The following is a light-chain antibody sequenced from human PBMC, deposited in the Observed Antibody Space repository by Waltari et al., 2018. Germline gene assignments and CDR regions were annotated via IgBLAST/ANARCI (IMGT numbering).Light chain of an antibody. CDR1: QSVSSY. CDR3: QQRSNWPS. CDR2: DAS. V-gene: IGKV3-11*01. Sequence: EIVLTQSPATLSCSPGERATLSCRASQSVSSYLAWYQQKPGQAPRLLIYDASNRATGIPARFSGSGSGTDFTLTISSLEPEDFAVYYCQQRSNWPSFGGGTKVEIK. J-gene: IGKJ4*01.